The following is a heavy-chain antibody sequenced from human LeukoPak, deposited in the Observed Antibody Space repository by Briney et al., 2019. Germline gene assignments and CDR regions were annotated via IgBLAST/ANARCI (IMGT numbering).Heavy chain of an antibody. D-gene: IGHD6-19*01. CDR1: GFTFDDYA. J-gene: IGHJ4*02. V-gene: IGHV3-9*01. Sequence: PGGSLRLSCAASGFTFDDYAMHWVRQAPGKGLEWVSGISWNSGSIGYADSVKGRFTISRDNAKNSLYLQMNSLRAEDTAVYYCLGWSPAVPFDYWGQGTLVTVSS. CDR2: ISWNSGSI. CDR3: LGWSPAVPFDY.